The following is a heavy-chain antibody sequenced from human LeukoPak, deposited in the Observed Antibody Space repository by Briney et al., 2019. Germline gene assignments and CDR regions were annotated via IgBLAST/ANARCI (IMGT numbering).Heavy chain of an antibody. J-gene: IGHJ6*02. CDR3: ARGRLDDFWSGYLDGMDV. D-gene: IGHD3-3*01. CDR2: MNPNSGNT. Sequence: ASVKVSCKASGYTFTSYDINWVRQATGQGLEWMGWMNPNSGNTGYAQKFQGRVTMTRNASISTAYMELSSLRSEDTAVYYCARGRLDDFWSGYLDGMDVWGQGTTVTVSS. CDR1: GYTFTSYD. V-gene: IGHV1-8*01.